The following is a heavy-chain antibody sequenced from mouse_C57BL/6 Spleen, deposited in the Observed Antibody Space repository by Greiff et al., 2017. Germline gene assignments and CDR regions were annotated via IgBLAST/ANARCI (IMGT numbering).Heavy chain of an antibody. V-gene: IGHV1-80*01. D-gene: IGHD4-1*01. J-gene: IGHJ3*01. CDR3: ARGEAGTSWFAY. CDR2: IYPGDGDT. CDR1: GYAFSSYW. Sequence: VQLQQSGAELVKPGASVKISCKASGYAFSSYWMNWVKQRPGKGLEWIRQIYPGDGDTNYNGKFKGKATLTADKSSSTAYMQLSSLTSEDSAVYFCARGEAGTSWFAYWGQGTLVTVSA.